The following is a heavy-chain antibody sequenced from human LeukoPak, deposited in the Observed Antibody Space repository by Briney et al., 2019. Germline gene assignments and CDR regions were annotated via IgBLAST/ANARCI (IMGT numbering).Heavy chain of an antibody. J-gene: IGHJ2*01. D-gene: IGHD2-15*01. Sequence: ASVKVSCKASGYTFTSYDINWVRQATGQGLEWMGWINPNSGGTNYAQKFQGWVTMTRDTSISTAYMELSRLRSDDTAVYYCARGSTLLKGNYWYFDLWGRGTLVTVSS. V-gene: IGHV1-2*04. CDR3: ARGSTLLKGNYWYFDL. CDR2: INPNSGGT. CDR1: GYTFTSYD.